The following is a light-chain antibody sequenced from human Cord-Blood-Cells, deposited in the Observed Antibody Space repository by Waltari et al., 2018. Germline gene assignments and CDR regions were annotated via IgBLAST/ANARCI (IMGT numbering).Light chain of an antibody. V-gene: IGLV1-47*01. CDR3: AAWDDSLSGRV. Sequence: QSVLTQPPSASGTPGQTVTISCSGSSSHIGSNYVYWYQQLPGTAPKLLIYRNNQRPSGVPDRLSGSKSGTSASLAISGLRSEDEADYYCAAWDDSLSGRVFGGGTKLTVL. CDR2: RNN. J-gene: IGLJ3*02. CDR1: SSHIGSNY.